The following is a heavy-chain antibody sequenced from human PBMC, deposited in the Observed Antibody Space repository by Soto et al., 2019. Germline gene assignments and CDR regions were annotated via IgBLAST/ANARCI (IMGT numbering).Heavy chain of an antibody. CDR3: ARDWEFGF. Sequence: ASVKVSGKASGYTFSSYYMHWVRQAPGQGLEWTGVINPSGDSTTYAQKFQGRVTMTKDTSTSTLYMELSSLRSEDTAVYYCARDWEFGFWGQGTLVTVSS. J-gene: IGHJ4*02. CDR2: INPSGDST. D-gene: IGHD3-10*01. V-gene: IGHV1-46*01. CDR1: GYTFSSYY.